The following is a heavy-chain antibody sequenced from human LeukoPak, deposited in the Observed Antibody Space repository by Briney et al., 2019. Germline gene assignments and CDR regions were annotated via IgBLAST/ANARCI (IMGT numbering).Heavy chain of an antibody. CDR2: INPKDGGS. V-gene: IGHV1-2*02. CDR1: GYTFTGYY. J-gene: IGHJ5*02. D-gene: IGHD3-16*01. Sequence: ASVKVSCKASGYTFTGYYMNWVRQAPGQGLEWVGWINPKDGGSNYAQKLQGRVTMTRDRSISTAYMELSRLTSDDTAVYYCARASFWESPINWFAPWGQGTLVTVSS. CDR3: ARASFWESPINWFAP.